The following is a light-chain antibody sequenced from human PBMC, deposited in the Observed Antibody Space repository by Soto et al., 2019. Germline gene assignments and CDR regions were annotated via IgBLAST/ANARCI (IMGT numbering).Light chain of an antibody. V-gene: IGKV3-15*01. Sequence: EIVMTQSPATRSVSPGERATLSCRASQSVSNNLAWYQQKPGQAPRLLIYGASTRATGVPARFTGSGSGTEFTLTISSLQSEDLAVYYCQHYNNWPPWTFGQGTKVEIK. CDR3: QHYNNWPPWT. J-gene: IGKJ1*01. CDR2: GAS. CDR1: QSVSNN.